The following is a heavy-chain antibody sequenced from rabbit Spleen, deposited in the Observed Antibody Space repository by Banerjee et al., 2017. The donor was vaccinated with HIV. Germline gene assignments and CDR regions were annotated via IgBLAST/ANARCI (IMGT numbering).Heavy chain of an antibody. J-gene: IGHJ4*01. CDR3: ARSIGDDKYNL. D-gene: IGHD1-1*01. CDR2: IYTSSGTT. V-gene: IGHV1S40*01. Sequence: QSLEESGGDLVKPGASLTLTCTASGFSFSGSYWICWVRQAPGKGLEWIACIYTSSGTTWYASWAKGRFTISKSTSLNTVTLQLTNLTGADTATYFCARSIGDDKYNLWGPGTLVTVS. CDR1: GFSFSGSYW.